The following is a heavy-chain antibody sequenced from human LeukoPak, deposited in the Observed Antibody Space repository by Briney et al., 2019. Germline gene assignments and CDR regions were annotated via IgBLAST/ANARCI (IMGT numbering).Heavy chain of an antibody. CDR2: ISYNGGRK. J-gene: IGHJ4*02. D-gene: IGHD3-22*01. Sequence: PGGSLRLSCVASGFSFSGYAIHWVRQAPGKGLEWVAPISYNGGRKDYADSVKGRFTIDRDNSKNRVYLQMNNLRPDDTAIYFCARQEARNYYYEGLDYWGQGNLVTVSS. CDR3: ARQEARNYYYEGLDY. V-gene: IGHV3-30*04. CDR1: GFSFSGYA.